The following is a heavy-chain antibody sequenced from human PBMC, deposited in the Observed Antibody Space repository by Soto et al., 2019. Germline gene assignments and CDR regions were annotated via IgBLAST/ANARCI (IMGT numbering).Heavy chain of an antibody. D-gene: IGHD2-15*01. V-gene: IGHV4-4*02. CDR1: GVSISSSNW. J-gene: IGHJ4*02. Sequence: QVQLQESGPGLVKPSGTLSLTCAVSGVSISSSNWWSWVRQPPGKGLEWIGEIYHSGSTNYNPSLNTRVTLSVHESKNQSTLNLTAVTAAATVVSYCALSSCASFYWGKRSLVTVSS. CDR3: ALSSCASFY. CDR2: IYHSGST.